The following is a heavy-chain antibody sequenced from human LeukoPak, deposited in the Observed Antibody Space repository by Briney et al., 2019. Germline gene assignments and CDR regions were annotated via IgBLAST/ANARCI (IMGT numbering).Heavy chain of an antibody. CDR1: GVSISSYY. D-gene: IGHD5-18*01. CDR3: ARALGVMVRAFDI. CDR2: IYYSGST. V-gene: IGHV4-59*01. J-gene: IGHJ3*02. Sequence: KPSETLSLTCTVSGVSISSYYWSWIRQPPGKRLEWIGYIYYSGSTSYNPSLKSRVTISVDTSKNQISLKLSSVTAADTAVYYCARALGVMVRAFDIWGQGTMVTVSS.